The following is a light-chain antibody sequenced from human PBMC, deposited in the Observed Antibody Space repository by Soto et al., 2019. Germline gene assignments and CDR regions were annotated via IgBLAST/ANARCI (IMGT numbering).Light chain of an antibody. CDR2: DAT. J-gene: IGKJ2*03. Sequence: DIKMTQSPSTLSASIGDSVTLTCRASQIIARWLAWYQQKPGKAPNLVIYDATKLQSGVPSRFSATASGAEFTLTISGLQAEDFATYYCLQYNTFPHSFGQGTRLEI. CDR3: LQYNTFPHS. CDR1: QIIARW. V-gene: IGKV1-5*01.